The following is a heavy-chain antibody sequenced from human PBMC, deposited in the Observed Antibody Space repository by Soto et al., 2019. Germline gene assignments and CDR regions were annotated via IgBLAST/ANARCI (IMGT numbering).Heavy chain of an antibody. J-gene: IGHJ5*02. CDR2: ISAYNGHT. CDR1: GYTFTSYG. Sequence: QVQLVQSGAEVKKPGASVKVSCKASGYTFTSYGISWVRQAPGQGLEWMGWISAYNGHTNYAQKLQGRVTMTTDTSTSTADRELRSLRSDDTAVYYCAREYSSSWYPGSFDPWGQGTLVTVSS. V-gene: IGHV1-18*01. CDR3: AREYSSSWYPGSFDP. D-gene: IGHD6-13*01.